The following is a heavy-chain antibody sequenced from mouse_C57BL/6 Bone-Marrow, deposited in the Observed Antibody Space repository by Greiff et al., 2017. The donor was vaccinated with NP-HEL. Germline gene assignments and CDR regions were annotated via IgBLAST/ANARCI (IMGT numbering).Heavy chain of an antibody. CDR1: GYTFTSYW. CDR3: ARTAVVAEGWFAY. CDR2: IDPSDSYT. V-gene: IGHV1-59*01. J-gene: IGHJ3*01. Sequence: QVQLQQPGAELVRPGTSVKLSCKASGYTFTSYWMHWVKQRPGQGLEWIGVIDPSDSYTNYNQKFKGKATLTVDTSSSTAYMQLSSLTSEDSAVYYGARTAVVAEGWFAYWGQGTLVTVSA. D-gene: IGHD1-1*01.